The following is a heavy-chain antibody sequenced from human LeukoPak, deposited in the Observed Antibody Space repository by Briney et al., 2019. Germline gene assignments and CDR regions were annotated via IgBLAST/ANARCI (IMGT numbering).Heavy chain of an antibody. Sequence: PSETLSLTCTVSGGSISGYYWSWLRQPPGKGLEWIGYIYYIGSTNYNPSLKSRVSMSVDRSTNQFFLKVRSVPAADTAMYYCARVSPHPWIRATADLDYWGQGALVTVSS. CDR2: IYYIGST. D-gene: IGHD6-13*01. CDR3: ARVSPHPWIRATADLDY. V-gene: IGHV4-59*12. J-gene: IGHJ4*02. CDR1: GGSISGYY.